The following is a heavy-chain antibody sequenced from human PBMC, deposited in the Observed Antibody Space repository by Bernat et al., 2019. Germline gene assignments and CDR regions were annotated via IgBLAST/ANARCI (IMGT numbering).Heavy chain of an antibody. CDR3: VRSVSGAAGFFDY. D-gene: IGHD5/OR15-5a*01. CDR1: GFTFSGDW. CDR2: INGDGTIT. Sequence: VQLVESGGGVVQPGRSLRLSCAASGFTFSGDWMHWVRQVPGKGLVWVSRINGDGTITDYADSGKGRFTISRDNAKNTLYLQMNSLRVEDTAVYYCVRSVSGAAGFFDYWGPGSLVTVSS. V-gene: IGHV3-74*02. J-gene: IGHJ4*02.